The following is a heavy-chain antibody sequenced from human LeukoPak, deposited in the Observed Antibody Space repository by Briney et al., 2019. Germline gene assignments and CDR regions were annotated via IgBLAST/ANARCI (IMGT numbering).Heavy chain of an antibody. CDR1: GYTFTSYG. Sequence: ASVKVSCKASGYTFTSYGISWVRQAPGQGLEWMGWISAYNGNTNYAQKLQGRVTMTTDTSTSTAYMELRSLRSDDTAVYYCARDGPHIAAASIRIVDYWGQGTLVTVSS. V-gene: IGHV1-18*01. CDR2: ISAYNGNT. J-gene: IGHJ4*02. CDR3: ARDGPHIAAASIRIVDY. D-gene: IGHD6-13*01.